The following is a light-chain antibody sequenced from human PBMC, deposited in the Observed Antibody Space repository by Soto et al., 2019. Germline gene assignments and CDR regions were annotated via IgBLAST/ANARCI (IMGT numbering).Light chain of an antibody. CDR1: PSISSY. CDR3: QSSYSSHWS. V-gene: IGKV1-39*01. J-gene: IGKJ1*01. Sequence: DIQMTQSPSSVSASVRDSVTITCRASPSISSYLYWYQQNPAKAPKLLIYAALSLQSGVPSSFSVSRSWTDFTLVISSLQAEDFATYYCQSSYSSHWSFGQGTKVDIK. CDR2: AAL.